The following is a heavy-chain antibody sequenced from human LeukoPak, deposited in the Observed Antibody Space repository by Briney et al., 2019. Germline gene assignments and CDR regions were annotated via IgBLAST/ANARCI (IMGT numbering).Heavy chain of an antibody. V-gene: IGHV4-39*01. CDR1: GGSISCSSCY. J-gene: IGHJ4*02. CDR2: IYYSGST. D-gene: IGHD6-13*01. Sequence: SETLSLTCTVSGGSISCSSCYWGRIRQPPGRGLEWVASIYYSGSTYYNPSLKSRVTISVDTSKNQFSLKLSSVTAADTAVYYCATLTAAGTVDYWGQGTLVTVSS. CDR3: ATLTAAGTVDY.